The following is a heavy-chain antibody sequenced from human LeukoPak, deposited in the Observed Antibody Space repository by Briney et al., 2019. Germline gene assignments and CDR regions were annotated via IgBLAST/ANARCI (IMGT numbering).Heavy chain of an antibody. D-gene: IGHD3-22*01. CDR2: ISGSGGST. CDR1: GFTVSSNY. V-gene: IGHV3-23*01. Sequence: GGSLRLSCAASGFTVSSNYMSWVRQAPGKGLEWVSAISGSGGSTYYADSVKGRFTISRDNSKNTLYLQMNSLRAEDTAVYYCARDKYFDSSTYYPRFDYWGQGILVTVSS. CDR3: ARDKYFDSSTYYPRFDY. J-gene: IGHJ4*02.